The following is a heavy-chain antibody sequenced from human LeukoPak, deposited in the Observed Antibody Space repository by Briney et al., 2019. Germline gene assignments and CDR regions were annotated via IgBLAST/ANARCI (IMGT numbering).Heavy chain of an antibody. CDR1: GGSISSSSYY. CDR2: IYYSGST. J-gene: IGHJ6*02. Sequence: PETLSLTCTVSGGSISSSSYYWGWIRQPPGKGLEWIGSIYYSGSTYYNPSLKSRVTISVDTSKNQFSLKLSSVTAADTAVYYCAREFGIAAAGTGFDYYYGMDVWGQGTTVTVSS. V-gene: IGHV4-39*02. D-gene: IGHD6-13*01. CDR3: AREFGIAAAGTGFDYYYGMDV.